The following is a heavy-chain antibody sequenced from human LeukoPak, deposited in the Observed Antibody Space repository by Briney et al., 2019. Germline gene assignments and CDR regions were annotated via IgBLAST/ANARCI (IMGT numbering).Heavy chain of an antibody. V-gene: IGHV1-46*03. Sequence: ASVKVSCKASGYTFTSYYMHWVRQAPGQGLEWMGIINPSGGSTSYAQKFQGRVTMTRDTSTSTVYMELSGLRSEDTAVYYCARDREYCSSTSCYSSSGYFDLWGRGTLVTVSS. J-gene: IGHJ2*01. CDR3: ARDREYCSSTSCYSSSGYFDL. CDR2: INPSGGST. CDR1: GYTFTSYY. D-gene: IGHD2-2*01.